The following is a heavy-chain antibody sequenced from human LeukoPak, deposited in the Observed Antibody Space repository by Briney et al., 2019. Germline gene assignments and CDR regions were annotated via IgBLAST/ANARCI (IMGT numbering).Heavy chain of an antibody. Sequence: ASVKVSCKASGYTFTSYYMHWVRQAPGQGLEWMGIINPSGGSTSYAQKFQGRVTMTRDMSTSTVYMELSSLRSEDTAVYYCASTSSSWPGWGNWFDPWGQGTLVTVSS. CDR2: INPSGGST. CDR1: GYTFTSYY. CDR3: ASTSSSWPGWGNWFDP. D-gene: IGHD6-13*01. V-gene: IGHV1-46*01. J-gene: IGHJ5*02.